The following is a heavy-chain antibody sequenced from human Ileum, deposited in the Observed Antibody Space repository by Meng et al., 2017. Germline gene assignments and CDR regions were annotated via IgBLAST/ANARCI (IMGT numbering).Heavy chain of an antibody. CDR1: GDPISTNW. D-gene: IGHD2-21*01. J-gene: IGHJ4*02. V-gene: IGHV4-4*02. CDR2: IYHSGAF. Sequence: QVQLEESGPGLVEPSGTLSLTCAGSGDPISTNWWNWVRQPPGKGLEWIGEIYHSGAFNYNPSLRSRVTISVDKSKNQLSLKLGSLTAADTAVYYCARGAIGTRPFDYWGQGTLVTVSS. CDR3: ARGAIGTRPFDY.